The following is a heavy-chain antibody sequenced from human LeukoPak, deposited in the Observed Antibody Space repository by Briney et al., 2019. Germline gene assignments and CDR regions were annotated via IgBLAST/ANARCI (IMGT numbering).Heavy chain of an antibody. CDR3: ARSQYATGWCEPYYFDS. V-gene: IGHV1-18*01. CDR1: GHTFINYG. Sequence: GASVKVSFKASGHTFINYGITWVRQAPGQGLEWMGWISGFNGNTNYAQKIQGRVTMTSDTATSTVYMELRGLRNDDTAVYYCARSQYATGWCEPYYFDSWGQGSLVTVSS. J-gene: IGHJ4*02. CDR2: ISGFNGNT. D-gene: IGHD6-19*01.